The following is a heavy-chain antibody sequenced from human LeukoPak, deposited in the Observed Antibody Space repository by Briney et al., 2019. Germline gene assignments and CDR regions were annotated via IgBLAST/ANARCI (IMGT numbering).Heavy chain of an antibody. J-gene: IGHJ6*02. Sequence: SETLSLTCAVYGGSFSGYYWSWIRQPPGKGLEWIGEINHSGSTNYNPSLKSRVTISLDTSKNQFSLKLSSVAAADTAVYYCARVITIFGVDLYGMDVWGQGTTVTVSS. CDR3: ARVITIFGVDLYGMDV. CDR2: INHSGST. CDR1: GGSFSGYY. D-gene: IGHD3-3*01. V-gene: IGHV4-34*01.